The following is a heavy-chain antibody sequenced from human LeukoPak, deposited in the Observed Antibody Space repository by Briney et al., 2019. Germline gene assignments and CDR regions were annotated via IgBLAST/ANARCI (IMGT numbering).Heavy chain of an antibody. CDR2: IRYDGSNK. Sequence: GGSLRLSCAASGFTFSSYGMHWVRQAPGKGLEWVAFIRYDGSNKYYADSVKGRFTISRDNSKNTLYLQMNSLRAEDTAVYYCAKDASWYGEYFDYWGQGTLVAVSS. D-gene: IGHD6-13*01. CDR3: AKDASWYGEYFDY. V-gene: IGHV3-30*02. CDR1: GFTFSSYG. J-gene: IGHJ4*02.